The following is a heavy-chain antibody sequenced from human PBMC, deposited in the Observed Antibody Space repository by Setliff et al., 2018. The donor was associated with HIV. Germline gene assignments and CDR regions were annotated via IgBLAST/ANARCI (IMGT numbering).Heavy chain of an antibody. CDR3: ARHPVILPSMPIHSWFDP. CDR2: IFYNGST. J-gene: IGHJ5*02. Sequence: SETLSLTCSVSAYSISSDYYWGWIRQSPGKGLEWIGSIFYNGSTYYNPSLVNRVIISVDTSKEQLYLKLSSVTAADTARYYCARHPVILPSMPIHSWFDPWGQGILVTVS. D-gene: IGHD4-4*01. V-gene: IGHV4-38-2*01. CDR1: AYSISSDYY.